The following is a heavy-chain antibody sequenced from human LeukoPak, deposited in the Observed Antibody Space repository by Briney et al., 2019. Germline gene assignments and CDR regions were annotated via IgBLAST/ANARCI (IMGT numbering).Heavy chain of an antibody. D-gene: IGHD1-1*01. CDR1: GGTFSSYA. CDR2: IIPIFGTA. CDR3: ARPKGKLRNWFDP. J-gene: IGHJ5*02. Sequence: SVKVSCKASGGTFSSYAISWVRQAPGQGLEWVGGIIPIFGTANYAQKFQGRVTITADESTSTAYMELSSLRSEDTAVYYCARPKGKLRNWFDPWGQGTLVTVSS. V-gene: IGHV1-69*13.